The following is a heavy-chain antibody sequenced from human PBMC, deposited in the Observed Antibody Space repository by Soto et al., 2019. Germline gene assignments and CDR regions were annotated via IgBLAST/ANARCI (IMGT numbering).Heavy chain of an antibody. CDR1: GFTFADYA. J-gene: IGHJ4*02. V-gene: IGHV3-49*03. CDR3: SSKRGATEPSEY. Sequence: GGSLRLSCTASGFTFADYAMSWFRQAPGKGLEWVGFIRSKIYGGTAEYAASVKGRFTISRDDSKTIAYLQMNSLKTEDTAVYYCSSKRGATEPSEYWGQGTLVTVSS. CDR2: IRSKIYGGTA. D-gene: IGHD3-10*01.